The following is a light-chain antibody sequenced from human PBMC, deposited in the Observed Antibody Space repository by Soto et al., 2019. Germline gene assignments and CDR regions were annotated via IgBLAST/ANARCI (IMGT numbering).Light chain of an antibody. CDR1: QGISSW. V-gene: IGKV1D-12*01. J-gene: IGKJ4*01. Sequence: EIEMTQTPSFMSASLGDRVTITCRASQGISSWLAWYQQKPGKAPKLLIYAATILQSGVPSRFSGSESGTDSSLTISSLQPEDFATYFCQQSSDFPLTFGGGTKVDNK. CDR3: QQSSDFPLT. CDR2: AAT.